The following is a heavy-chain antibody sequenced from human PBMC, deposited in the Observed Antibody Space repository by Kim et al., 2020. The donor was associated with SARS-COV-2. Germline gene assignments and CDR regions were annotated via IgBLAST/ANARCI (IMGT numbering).Heavy chain of an antibody. CDR2: INAGNGNT. Sequence: ASVKVSCKASGYSFTTYVMHWVRQAPGQRLEWMGWINAGNGNTKYSQKFQGRVTITRDTSASTAYMELSRLTSEDTAVYYCARGASSSWCSFDFWGQGTLVTVSS. CDR1: GYSFTTYV. D-gene: IGHD6-13*01. CDR3: ARGASSSWCSFDF. J-gene: IGHJ4*02. V-gene: IGHV1-3*01.